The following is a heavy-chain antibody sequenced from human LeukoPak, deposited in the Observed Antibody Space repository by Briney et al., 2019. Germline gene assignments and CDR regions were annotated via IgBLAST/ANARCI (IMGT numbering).Heavy chain of an antibody. Sequence: GESLKISCKGSGYSFTSYWIGWVRQMPGKGLEWMGIIYPGDSDTRYSPSFQGQVTISVDKSISTAYLHWSSLKASDTAIYYCARQGAAGKYYYYYMDVWGKGTTVTVSS. J-gene: IGHJ6*03. CDR3: ARQGAAGKYYYYYMDV. CDR2: IYPGDSDT. D-gene: IGHD6-13*01. CDR1: GYSFTSYW. V-gene: IGHV5-51*01.